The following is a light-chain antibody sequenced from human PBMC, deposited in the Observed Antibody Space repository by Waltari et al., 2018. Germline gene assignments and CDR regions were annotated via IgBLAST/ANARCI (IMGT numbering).Light chain of an antibody. CDR3: ATWDDSLRMV. CDR2: SNN. V-gene: IGLV1-47*01. CDR1: SSNIGNNY. Sequence: QSVLSKPPSASGTPGQRATISCSGSSSNIGNNYVYWYQQHPGTAPKLLIYSNNPRPSVVPDRFSGSKSGTSASLAINGLRSGDEADYYCATWDDSLRMVFGGGTELTVL. J-gene: IGLJ3*02.